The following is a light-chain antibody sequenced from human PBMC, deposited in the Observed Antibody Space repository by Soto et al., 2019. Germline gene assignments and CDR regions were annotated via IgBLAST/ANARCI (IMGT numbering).Light chain of an antibody. Sequence: EIVLTQSPGTLSLSPGERATLSCRASQSVSSAYLAWYQQIPGQAPRLLIYGASSRATGIPDRFSGSGSGTDFTLTISGLEHEDCAVYYCQQSGSSFYTFGQGTKLEIK. V-gene: IGKV3-20*01. CDR1: QSVSSAY. CDR3: QQSGSSFYT. J-gene: IGKJ2*01. CDR2: GAS.